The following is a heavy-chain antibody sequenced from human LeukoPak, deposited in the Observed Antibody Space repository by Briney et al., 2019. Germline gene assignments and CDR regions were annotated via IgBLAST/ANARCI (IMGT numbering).Heavy chain of an antibody. V-gene: IGHV1-18*01. Sequence: ASMKVSCKASGYTFTSYGISWVRQAPGQGLEWMGWISAYNGNTNYAQKLQGRVTMTTDTSTSTAYMELRSLRSDDTAVYYCARDLGLTYYDSSGYYGYWGQGTLVTVSS. D-gene: IGHD3-22*01. J-gene: IGHJ4*02. CDR1: GYTFTSYG. CDR2: ISAYNGNT. CDR3: ARDLGLTYYDSSGYYGY.